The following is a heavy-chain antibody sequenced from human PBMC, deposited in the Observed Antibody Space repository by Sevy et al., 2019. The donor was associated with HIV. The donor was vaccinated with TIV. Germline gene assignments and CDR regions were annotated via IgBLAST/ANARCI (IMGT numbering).Heavy chain of an antibody. CDR3: ARGRRLSGGNDYYYYYGMDV. D-gene: IGHD2-15*01. CDR2: IIPMFGTA. Sequence: ASVKVSCKASGGTFSSDAISWVRQAPGQGLEWMGGIIPMFGTANYAQKFQRGVTITADESTSTAYMDLSSLRSEDTAVYYCARGRRLSGGNDYYYYYGMDVWGQGTTVTVSS. V-gene: IGHV1-69*13. CDR1: GGTFSSDA. J-gene: IGHJ6*02.